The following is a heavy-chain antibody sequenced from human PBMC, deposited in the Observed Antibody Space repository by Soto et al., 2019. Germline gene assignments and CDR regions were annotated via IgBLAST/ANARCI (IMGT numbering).Heavy chain of an antibody. V-gene: IGHV1-2*04. CDR3: AIGTAYSSTLYPLLAYYGIDV. D-gene: IGHD6-13*01. Sequence: RASVKVPCKASGYTFTGYYMHWVRQAPGQGLEWMGWINPNSGGTNYAQKFQGWVTMTRDTSISTAYMELSRLRSDDTAVYYCAIGTAYSSTLYPLLAYYGIDVWGQVTTVPVS. J-gene: IGHJ6*02. CDR1: GYTFTGYY. CDR2: INPNSGGT.